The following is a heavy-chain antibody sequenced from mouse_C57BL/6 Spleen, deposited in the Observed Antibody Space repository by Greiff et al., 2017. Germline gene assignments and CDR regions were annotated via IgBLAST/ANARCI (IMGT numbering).Heavy chain of an antibody. J-gene: IGHJ2*01. CDR1: GYTFTSYW. CDR3: ARVYGSSYLDY. CDR2: IDPSDSYT. Sequence: QVQLQQPGAELVKPGASVKLSCKASGYTFTSYWMQWVKQRPGQGLEWIGEIDPSDSYTNYNQKFKGKATLTVDTSSSTAYMQLSSLTSEDSAVYYCARVYGSSYLDYWGQGTTLTVSS. V-gene: IGHV1-50*01. D-gene: IGHD1-1*01.